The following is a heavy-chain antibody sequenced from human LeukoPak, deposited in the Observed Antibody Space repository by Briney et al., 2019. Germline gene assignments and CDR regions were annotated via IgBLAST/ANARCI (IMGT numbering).Heavy chain of an antibody. V-gene: IGHV3-11*03. CDR3: TRHPAEGDY. CDR1: GFTFSDFY. CDR2: ISGSSSNT. Sequence: GGSLRLSCAASGFTFSDFYMSWIRQAPGKGLESVSYISGSSSNTNYADSVKGRFTISRDNAKNSLYLQMNSLRPEDTAVYYCTRHPAEGDYWGQGTLVAVSS. J-gene: IGHJ4*02. D-gene: IGHD2-15*01.